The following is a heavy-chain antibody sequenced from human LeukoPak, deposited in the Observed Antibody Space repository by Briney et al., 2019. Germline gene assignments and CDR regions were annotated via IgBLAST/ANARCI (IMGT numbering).Heavy chain of an antibody. J-gene: IGHJ4*02. D-gene: IGHD6-13*01. CDR2: IYHSGST. CDR1: GGSFSGYY. Sequence: SETLSLTCAVYGGSFSGYYWSWIRQPPGKGLEWIRSIYHSGSTYYNPSLKSRVTISVDTSKNQFSLKLSSVTAADTAVYYCARDHLGYSSSWYFDYWGQGTLVTVSS. V-gene: IGHV4-34*01. CDR3: ARDHLGYSSSWYFDY.